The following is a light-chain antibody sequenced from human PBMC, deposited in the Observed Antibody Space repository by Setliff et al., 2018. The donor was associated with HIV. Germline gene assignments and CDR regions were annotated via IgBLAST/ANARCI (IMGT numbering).Light chain of an antibody. J-gene: IGLJ1*01. V-gene: IGLV2-23*02. Sequence: QSALAQPASVSGSPGQSITISCTGNTSDVGSYNLVSWYQQHSGKAPKLIIYEVNKRPSGVPDRISGSKSGNTASLTISGLQAEDEADYHCCSYAPTSPYVFGCGTKVTVL. CDR1: TSDVGSYNL. CDR3: CSYAPTSPYV. CDR2: EVN.